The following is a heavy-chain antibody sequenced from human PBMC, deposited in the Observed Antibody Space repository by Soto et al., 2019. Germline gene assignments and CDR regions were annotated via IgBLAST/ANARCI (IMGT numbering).Heavy chain of an antibody. CDR3: AKVFSPEGGNYFDH. V-gene: IGHV3-23*01. J-gene: IGHJ4*02. CDR1: GFTFSNYA. CDR2: ISNSFSDGNT. Sequence: GGSLRLSCAASGFTFSNYAMDWVRPAPGKGLEWVSAISNSFSDGNTHYADSVKGRFTISRDNDKNTVFLEMNSLTVEDTAVYYCAKVFSPEGGNYFDHWGLGTLVTVSS.